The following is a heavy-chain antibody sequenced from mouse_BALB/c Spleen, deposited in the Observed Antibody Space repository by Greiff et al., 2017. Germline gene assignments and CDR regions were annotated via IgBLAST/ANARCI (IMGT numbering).Heavy chain of an antibody. V-gene: IGHV5-4*02. CDR3: ARAHYGSSYVDY. CDR1: GFTFSDYY. CDR2: ISDGGSYT. J-gene: IGHJ2*01. Sequence: EVQGVESGGGLVKPGGSLKLSCAASGFTFSDYYMYWVRQTPEKRLEWVATISDGGSYTYYPDSVKGRFTISRDNAKNNLYLQMSSLKSEDTAMYYCARAHYGSSYVDYWGQGTTLTVSS. D-gene: IGHD1-1*01.